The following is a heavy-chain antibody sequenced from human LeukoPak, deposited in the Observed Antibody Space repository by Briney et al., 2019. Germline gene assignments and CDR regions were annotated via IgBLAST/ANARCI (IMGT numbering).Heavy chain of an antibody. D-gene: IGHD1-7*01. J-gene: IGHJ4*02. Sequence: PGGSLRLSCAASGFTFSSYGMHWVRQAPGKGLEWVAFIRYDGSNKYYADSVKGRFTISRDNSKNTLYLQMNSLRAEDTAVYYCAKAARGEELRFDYWGQGTLVTVSS. CDR3: AKAARGEELRFDY. CDR1: GFTFSSYG. CDR2: IRYDGSNK. V-gene: IGHV3-30*02.